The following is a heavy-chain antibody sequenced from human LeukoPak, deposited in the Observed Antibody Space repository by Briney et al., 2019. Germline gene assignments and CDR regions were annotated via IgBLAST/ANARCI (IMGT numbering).Heavy chain of an antibody. CDR1: GGSISSNY. CDR2: IYYSGST. V-gene: IGHV4-59*01. J-gene: IGHJ4*02. Sequence: SETLSLTCSVSGGSISSNYWSWIRQPPGKGLEWIGYIYYSGSTYYNPSLKSRVTISVDTSKNLFSLKLSSVTGADTAVYYCARVQRPLDGADYWGQGTLVTVSS. CDR3: ARVQRPLDGADY. D-gene: IGHD1-1*01.